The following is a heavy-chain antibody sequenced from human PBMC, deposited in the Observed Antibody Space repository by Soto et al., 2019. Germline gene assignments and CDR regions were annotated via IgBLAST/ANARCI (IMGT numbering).Heavy chain of an antibody. D-gene: IGHD7-27*01. CDR1: GFPLRGDV. CDR2: IKEDAGKK. V-gene: IGHV3-7*01. Sequence: GGSTRLSCGAAGFPLRGDVRRWVRQAPGKGLEWVSNIKEDAGKKYYVDSVKGRFTISRDNAKNSLYLQMNSLRAEDTAVYYCAKENWADPDSWGQGTLVTVSS. CDR3: AKENWADPDS. J-gene: IGHJ4*02.